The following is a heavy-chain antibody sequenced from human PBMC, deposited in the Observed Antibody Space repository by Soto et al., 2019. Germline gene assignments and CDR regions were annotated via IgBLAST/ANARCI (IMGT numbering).Heavy chain of an antibody. Sequence: QVQLVESGGGVVQPGKSLRLSCAASGFTFSSYGMHWVRQAPGKGLEWVAVISYDGSNKYYADSVKGRFTISRDNSKNTLYLQMNSLRAEDTAVYYCARASRLIVGAKMDYWGQGTLVTVSS. J-gene: IGHJ4*02. V-gene: IGHV3-30*03. D-gene: IGHD1-26*01. CDR1: GFTFSSYG. CDR3: ARASRLIVGAKMDY. CDR2: ISYDGSNK.